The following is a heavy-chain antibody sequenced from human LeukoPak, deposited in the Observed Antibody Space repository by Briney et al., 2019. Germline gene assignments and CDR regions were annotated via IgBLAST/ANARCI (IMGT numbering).Heavy chain of an antibody. CDR2: ISAYNGNT. Sequence: ASVKVSCKASGYTFTSYGISWVRQAPGQGLEWMGWISAYNGNTNYAQKLQGRVTMTTDTSTSTAYMELRSRRSEDTAVYYCARASTIFGRAEYFQHWGQGTLVTVSS. CDR1: GYTFTSYG. CDR3: ARASTIFGRAEYFQH. J-gene: IGHJ1*01. D-gene: IGHD3-3*01. V-gene: IGHV1-18*01.